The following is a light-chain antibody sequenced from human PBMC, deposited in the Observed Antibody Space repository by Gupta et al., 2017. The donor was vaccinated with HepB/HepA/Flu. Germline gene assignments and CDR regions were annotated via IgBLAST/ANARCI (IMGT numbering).Light chain of an antibody. CDR1: QVIRNE. J-gene: IGKJ1*01. CDR2: AAS. CDR3: LQDFNYPRM. Sequence: IPMAQSPASLSASVGDRVAITCRASQVIRNELSWYQQKPGEAPKLLTCAASNLVSGGPSRLSGSGSGKDFTITISSLQPEDFATYYCLQDFNYPRMFGQGTTVE. V-gene: IGKV1-6*02.